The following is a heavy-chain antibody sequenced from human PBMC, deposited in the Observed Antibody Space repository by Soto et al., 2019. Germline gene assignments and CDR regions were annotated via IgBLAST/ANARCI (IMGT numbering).Heavy chain of an antibody. CDR2: INHSGST. V-gene: IGHV4-34*01. J-gene: IGHJ6*02. CDR3: ARWGYDYVWGSYRYYYYGMDV. Sequence: PSETLSLTCAVYGGSFSGYYWSRIRQPPGKGLEWIGEINHSGSTNYNPSLKSRVTISVDTSKNQFSLKLGSVTAADTAVYYCARWGYDYVWGSYRYYYYGMDVWGQGTTVTVSS. CDR1: GGSFSGYY. D-gene: IGHD3-16*02.